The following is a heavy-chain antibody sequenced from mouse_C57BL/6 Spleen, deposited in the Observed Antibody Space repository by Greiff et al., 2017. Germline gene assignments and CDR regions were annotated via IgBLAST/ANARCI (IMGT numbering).Heavy chain of an antibody. D-gene: IGHD1-1*01. CDR2: IYPSGSYT. Sequence: QVQLQQSGAELVRPGTSVKLSCKASGYTFTSYWMNWVKQRPGQSLEWIGEIYPSGSYTYYNQKVKGKATLTGDTSSSTAYMQLSILTSEYSAVYCCARSVYYGSSRYFDVWGTGTTVTVSS. J-gene: IGHJ1*03. CDR3: ARSVYYGSSRYFDV. CDR1: GYTFTSYW. V-gene: IGHV1-59*01.